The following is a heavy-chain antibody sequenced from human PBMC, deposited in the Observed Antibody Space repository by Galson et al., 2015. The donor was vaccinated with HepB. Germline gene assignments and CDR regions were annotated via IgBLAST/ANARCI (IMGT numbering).Heavy chain of an antibody. J-gene: IGHJ4*02. V-gene: IGHV3-53*01. CDR1: GSTVSINY. Sequence: SLRLSCAASGSTVSINYMSWVRQAPGKGLEWVPAIYSDGNTYYADSVKGRFTISRDYSKNTVDLQMNSLRAEDTAVYYCARQVGTTTIFDYWGQGTLVTVSS. D-gene: IGHD1-26*01. CDR2: IYSDGNT. CDR3: ARQVGTTTIFDY.